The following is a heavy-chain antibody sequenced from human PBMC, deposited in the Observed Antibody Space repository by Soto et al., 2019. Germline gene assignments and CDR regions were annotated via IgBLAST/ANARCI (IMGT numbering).Heavy chain of an antibody. Sequence: PGGSLRLSCAASGFTFSSYSMNWVRQAPGKGLEWVSAISGSSSYTYYADSVKGRFTIARDNSKNTLYLQMNSLRAEDTAVYYCAKPRSPYSSSYEFGYWGQGTLVTVSS. V-gene: IGHV3-23*01. J-gene: IGHJ4*02. CDR3: AKPRSPYSSSYEFGY. CDR2: ISGSSSYT. D-gene: IGHD6-6*01. CDR1: GFTFSSYS.